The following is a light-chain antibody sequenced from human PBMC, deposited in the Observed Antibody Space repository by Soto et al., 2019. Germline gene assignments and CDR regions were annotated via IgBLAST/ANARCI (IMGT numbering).Light chain of an antibody. CDR2: LNSDGSH. Sequence: QLVLTQSPSASASLGASVKLTCTRSSGHSSYAIAWHQQQPEKGPRYLMKLNSDGSHSKGDGIPDRFSGSSSGAERYLTISRLQSEDEADYYCQTWGTGFWVFGGGTKVTVL. V-gene: IGLV4-69*01. CDR1: SGHSSYA. CDR3: QTWGTGFWV. J-gene: IGLJ3*02.